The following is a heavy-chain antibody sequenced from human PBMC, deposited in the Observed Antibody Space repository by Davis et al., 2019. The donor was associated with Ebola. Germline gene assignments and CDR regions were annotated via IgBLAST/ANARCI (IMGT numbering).Heavy chain of an antibody. CDR2: ISSSGSTI. J-gene: IGHJ6*02. Sequence: GESLKISCAASGFTFSDYYMSWIRQAPGKGLEWVSYISSSGSTINYADSVRGRFIISRDNAKNSLYLQMNSLRDEDTAVYFCARGGKLPVGYYYYGMDVWGQGTTVTVSS. CDR3: ARGGKLPVGYYYYGMDV. D-gene: IGHD2-15*01. V-gene: IGHV3-11*04. CDR1: GFTFSDYY.